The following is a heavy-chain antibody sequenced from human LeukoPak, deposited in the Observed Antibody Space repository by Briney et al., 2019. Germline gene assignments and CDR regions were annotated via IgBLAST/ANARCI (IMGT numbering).Heavy chain of an antibody. J-gene: IGHJ4*02. CDR3: ARGTLGAWGW. Sequence: PGGSLRLSCAASGFTFSSYDMNWVRQAPGKGLEWVSSISSSSNYIHYADSVKGRFTISRDNAKNSLYLQMNSLRAEDTAVYFCARGTLGAWGWWGQGTLVTVSS. CDR1: GFTFSSYD. D-gene: IGHD6-19*01. V-gene: IGHV3-21*01. CDR2: ISSSSNYI.